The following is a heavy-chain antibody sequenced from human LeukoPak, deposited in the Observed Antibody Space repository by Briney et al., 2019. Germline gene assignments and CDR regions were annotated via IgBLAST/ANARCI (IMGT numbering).Heavy chain of an antibody. D-gene: IGHD6-25*01. CDR2: VSAYNGNT. J-gene: IGHJ4*02. CDR1: GYTFTSFA. CDR3: GRHDGGSGWPWLGIDY. V-gene: IGHV1-18*01. Sequence: ASVKVSCKASGYTFTSFAIHWVRQAPGQGLEWMGWVSAYNGNTNYAQKFQGRVTMTTDTPTSTVYMELRSLGSDDTAVYYCGRHDGGSGWPWLGIDYWGQGTLVTVSS.